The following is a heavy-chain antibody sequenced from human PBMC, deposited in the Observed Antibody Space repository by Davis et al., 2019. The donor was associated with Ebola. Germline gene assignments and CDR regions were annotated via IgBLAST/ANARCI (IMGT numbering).Heavy chain of an antibody. CDR1: GCSVSSGSYY. D-gene: IGHD1-26*01. Sequence: MPSETLSLTCTVSGCSVSSGSYYWSWIRQPPGKGLEWIGYIYYSGTTNYNPSLKSRVTISVDTSKNQFSLRLSSVNAADTAVYYCARGGVSPPYHYYGMDVWGKGTTVTVSS. V-gene: IGHV4-61*01. CDR3: ARGGVSPPYHYYGMDV. CDR2: IYYSGTT. J-gene: IGHJ6*04.